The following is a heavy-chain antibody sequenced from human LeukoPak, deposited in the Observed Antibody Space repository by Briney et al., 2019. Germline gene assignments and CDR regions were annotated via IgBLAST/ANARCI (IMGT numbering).Heavy chain of an antibody. Sequence: GGSLRLSCAVSGFTFTDTYMTWIRQAPGKGLEWVSSISSSSSYIYYADSVKGRFTISRDNAKNSLYLQMNSLRAEDTAVYYCARDVVSAFDIWGQGTMVTVSS. D-gene: IGHD2-15*01. CDR2: ISSSSSYI. CDR3: ARDVVSAFDI. V-gene: IGHV3-11*06. CDR1: GFTFTDTY. J-gene: IGHJ3*02.